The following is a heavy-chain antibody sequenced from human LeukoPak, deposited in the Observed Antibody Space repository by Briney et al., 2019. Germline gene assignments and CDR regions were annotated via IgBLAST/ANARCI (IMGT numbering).Heavy chain of an antibody. CDR1: GGSFSGYY. D-gene: IGHD2-15*01. V-gene: IGHV4-34*01. Sequence: PSETLSLTCAVYGGSFSGYYWSWIRQPPGKGLEWIGEINHSGSTNYNPSLKSRVTISVDTSKNQFSLKLSSVTAADTAVYYCARDLVVVAANNYYYYGMDVWGQGTTVTVSS. CDR2: INHSGST. CDR3: ARDLVVVAANNYYYYGMDV. J-gene: IGHJ6*02.